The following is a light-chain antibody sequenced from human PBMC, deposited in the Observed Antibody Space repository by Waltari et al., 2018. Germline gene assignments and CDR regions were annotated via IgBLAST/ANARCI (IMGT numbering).Light chain of an antibody. Sequence: QLVLTQSPSASASLGASVKLTCPLSSGHSSNVIAWLQQQPEKGPRYLMKVNSDGSHSKGDEIPDRFSGSSSGAERYITISSLQSEDEADYYCQTGGHGTWVFGGGTKLTVL. CDR2: VNSDGSH. V-gene: IGLV4-69*01. J-gene: IGLJ3*02. CDR3: QTGGHGTWV. CDR1: SGHSSNV.